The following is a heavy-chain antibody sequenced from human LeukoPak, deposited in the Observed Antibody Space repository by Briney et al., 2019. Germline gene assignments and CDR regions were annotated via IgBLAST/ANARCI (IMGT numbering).Heavy chain of an antibody. J-gene: IGHJ4*02. CDR2: IYYSGST. V-gene: IGHV4-61*05. CDR3: ARHRGYGSGSYFFDY. CDR1: GGSISSSSYY. D-gene: IGHD3-10*01. Sequence: PSETLSLTCTVSGGSISSSSYYWGWIRQPPGKGLEWIGYIYYSGSTNYNPSLRSRVTISADTSKKQFSLKLSSVTAADTAVYYCARHRGYGSGSYFFDYWGQGTLVTVSS.